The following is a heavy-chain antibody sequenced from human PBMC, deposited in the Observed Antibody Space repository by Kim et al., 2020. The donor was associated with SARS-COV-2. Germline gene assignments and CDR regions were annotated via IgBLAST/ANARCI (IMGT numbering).Heavy chain of an antibody. V-gene: IGHV3-23*01. CDR1: GFTFSRYA. J-gene: IGHJ4*02. CDR2: TSDSGVRT. CDR3: EASDY. Sequence: GGSLRLSCAASGFTFSRYAMSWARQAPGKGLEWVSTTSDSGVRTHYADSVKGRFTISRDNSKSTLFLQMNSLRAEDTAVYYCEASDYWGQGSLVTVSS.